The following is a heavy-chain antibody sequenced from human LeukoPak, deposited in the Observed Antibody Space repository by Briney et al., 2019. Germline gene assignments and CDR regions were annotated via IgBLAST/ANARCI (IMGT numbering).Heavy chain of an antibody. Sequence: PGRSLRLSCAASGFTFSSYSMNWVRQAPGKGLEWVSYISSSSSTIYYADSVKGRFTISRDNAKNSLYLQMNSLRAEDTAVYYCARGFLEWTKGPDAFDIWGQGTMVTVSS. J-gene: IGHJ3*02. V-gene: IGHV3-48*01. D-gene: IGHD3-3*01. CDR1: GFTFSSYS. CDR3: ARGFLEWTKGPDAFDI. CDR2: ISSSSSTI.